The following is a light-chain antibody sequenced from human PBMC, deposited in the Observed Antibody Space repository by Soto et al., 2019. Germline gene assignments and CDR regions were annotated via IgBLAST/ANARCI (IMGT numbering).Light chain of an antibody. V-gene: IGLV2-8*01. J-gene: IGLJ3*02. CDR1: SSDVRNYDF. Sequence: QSALTQPPSASGSPGQSVTISCTGTSSDVRNYDFISWYQQYPGKAPKLLIYEVTKRPSGVPDRFSGSQSANVASLTVSGLQAEDEAEYYYSAYGDFNNVLFGGGTKLTVL. CDR2: EVT. CDR3: SAYGDFNNVL.